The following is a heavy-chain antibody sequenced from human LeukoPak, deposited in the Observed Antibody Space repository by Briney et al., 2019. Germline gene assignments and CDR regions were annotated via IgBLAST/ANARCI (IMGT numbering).Heavy chain of an antibody. CDR3: GVLRYFDWLPRY. CDR2: ISAYNGNT. CDR1: GYTFTSYG. V-gene: IGHV1-18*04. D-gene: IGHD3-9*01. Sequence: GASVKVSCKASGYTFTSYGISWVRQTPGQGLEWMGWISAYNGNTNYAQKLQGRVSMTTDTSTSTAYMELRSLRSDDTAVYYCGVLRYFDWLPRYWGQRTLVTVSS. J-gene: IGHJ4*02.